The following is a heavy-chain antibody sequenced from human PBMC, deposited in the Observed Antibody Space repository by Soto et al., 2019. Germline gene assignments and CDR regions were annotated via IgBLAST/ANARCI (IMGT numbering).Heavy chain of an antibody. CDR2: ISYDGSNK. J-gene: IGHJ3*02. Sequence: QVQLVESGGGVVQPGRSLRLSCAASGFTFSSYAMHWVRQAPGKGLEWAAVISYDGSNKYYADSVKGRFTISRDNSKNTLYLQMNSLRAEDTAVYYCARDRGSSGWFDAFDIWGQGTMVTVSS. V-gene: IGHV3-30-3*01. CDR1: GFTFSSYA. D-gene: IGHD6-19*01. CDR3: ARDRGSSGWFDAFDI.